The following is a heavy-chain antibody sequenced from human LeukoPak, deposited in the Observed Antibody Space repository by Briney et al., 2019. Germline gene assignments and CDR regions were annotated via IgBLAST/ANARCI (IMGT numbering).Heavy chain of an antibody. CDR1: GFTFSSYS. CDR2: ISSSSSYI. D-gene: IGHD5-18*01. J-gene: IGHJ4*02. CDR3: ARADWDTAMIDY. Sequence: PGGSLRLSCAASGFTFSSYSMNWVRQAPGKGLEWVSSISSSSSYIYYADSVKGRFTISRDNAKNSLYLQMNSLRAEDTAVYYCARADWDTAMIDYWGQGTLVAVSP. V-gene: IGHV3-21*01.